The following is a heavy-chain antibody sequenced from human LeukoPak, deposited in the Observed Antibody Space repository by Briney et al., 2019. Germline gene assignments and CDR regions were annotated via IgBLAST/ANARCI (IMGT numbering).Heavy chain of an antibody. Sequence: SETLSLTCTVSGGSISSYYWSWIRQPPGKGLEWIGYIYTSGSTNYNPSLKSRVTISVDTSKNQFSLKLSSVTAADTAVYYCARRGYSSYYYYMDVWGKGTTVTVSS. CDR3: ARRGYSSYYYYMDV. J-gene: IGHJ6*03. CDR2: IYTSGST. V-gene: IGHV4-4*09. D-gene: IGHD3-22*01. CDR1: GGSISSYY.